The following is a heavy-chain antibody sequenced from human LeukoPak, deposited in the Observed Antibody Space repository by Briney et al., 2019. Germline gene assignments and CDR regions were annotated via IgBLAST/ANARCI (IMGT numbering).Heavy chain of an antibody. CDR2: IKQDGSEK. V-gene: IGHV3-7*01. J-gene: IGHJ4*02. CDR1: GFTFSSYW. D-gene: IGHD2-2*01. CDR3: ASAPVVPAAISLYYFDY. Sequence: GGSLRLSCAASGFTFSSYWMSWVRQAPGKGLEWVANIKQDGSEKYYVDSVKGRFTISRDNAKNSLYLQMNSLRAEDTAVYYCASAPVVPAAISLYYFDYWGQGTLVTVSS.